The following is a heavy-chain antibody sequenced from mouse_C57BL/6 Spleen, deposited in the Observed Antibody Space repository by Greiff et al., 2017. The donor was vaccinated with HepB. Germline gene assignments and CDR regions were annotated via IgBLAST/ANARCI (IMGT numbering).Heavy chain of an antibody. V-gene: IGHV5-17*01. D-gene: IGHD1-1*01. CDR2: ISSGSSTI. J-gene: IGHJ3*01. CDR1: GFTFSDYG. Sequence: EVKLQESGGGLVKPGGSLKLSCAASGFTFSDYGMHWVRQAPEKGLEWVAYISSGSSTIYYADTVKGRFTISRDNAKNTLFLQMSSLRSEDTAMYYCARGITTVVAPGFAYWGQGTLVTVSA. CDR3: ARGITTVVAPGFAY.